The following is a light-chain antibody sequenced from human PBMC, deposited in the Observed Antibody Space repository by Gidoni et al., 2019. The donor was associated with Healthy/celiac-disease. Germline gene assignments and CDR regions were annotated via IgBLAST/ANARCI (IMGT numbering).Light chain of an antibody. J-gene: IGLJ2*01. V-gene: IGLV1-44*01. CDR1: SSNIGTNT. Sequence: QSVLPQPPSAFGAPGQRVTSSCSGRSSNIGTNTVNGYQQRPGTAPKLLIYRNNLRPSGLPDRFSGSKSGTSASRAISGLQSEDEADYYCAAWDDSLNGVVFGGGTKLTVL. CDR3: AAWDDSLNGVV. CDR2: RNN.